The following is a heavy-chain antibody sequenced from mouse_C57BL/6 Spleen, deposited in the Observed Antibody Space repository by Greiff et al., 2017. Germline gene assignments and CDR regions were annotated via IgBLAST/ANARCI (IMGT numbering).Heavy chain of an antibody. CDR1: GYTFTNYW. CDR3: ARSDSSGPYYYAMDY. V-gene: IGHV1-63*01. J-gene: IGHJ4*01. D-gene: IGHD3-2*02. Sequence: QVHVKQSGAELVRPGTSVKMSCKASGYTFTNYWIGWAKQRPGHGLEWIGDIYPGGGYTNYNEKFKGKATLTADESSSTAYMQFSSLTSEDSAIYYCARSDSSGPYYYAMDYWGQGTSVTVSS. CDR2: IYPGGGYT.